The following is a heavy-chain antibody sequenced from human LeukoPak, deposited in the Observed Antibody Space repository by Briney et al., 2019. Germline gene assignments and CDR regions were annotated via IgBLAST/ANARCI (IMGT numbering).Heavy chain of an antibody. CDR1: GFTFSDYF. J-gene: IGHJ4*02. CDR2: ISRTSDYT. V-gene: IGHV3-11*06. Sequence: GGSLRLSCAASGFTFSDYFMSWIRQAPGKGLEWVSYISRTSDYTNYADSVKGRFTISRDNAKNSLYLQMNSLRAEDMAVYYCARDWGYDSGTYCVYWGQGTLVTVSS. CDR3: ARDWGYDSGTYCVY. D-gene: IGHD3-10*01.